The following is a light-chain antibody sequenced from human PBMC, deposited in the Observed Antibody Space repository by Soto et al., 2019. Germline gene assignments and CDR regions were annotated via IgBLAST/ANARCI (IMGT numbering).Light chain of an antibody. CDR3: QQDDDYPST. J-gene: IGKJ1*01. V-gene: IGKV1-5*03. Sequence: DIQMTQSPSILSASVGDRVTITCRASQSISSGFAWYQQKLGKAPKLLMYKASNLETGVPSRFSGSGSGTEFTLTISSLQPDDFANYYCQQDDDYPSTFGQGTKVEIK. CDR1: QSISSG. CDR2: KAS.